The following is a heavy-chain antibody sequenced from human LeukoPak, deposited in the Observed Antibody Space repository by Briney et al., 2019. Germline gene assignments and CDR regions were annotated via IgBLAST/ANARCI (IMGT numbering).Heavy chain of an antibody. D-gene: IGHD5-24*01. V-gene: IGHV4-30-4*07. J-gene: IGHJ4*02. CDR2: IYYSVST. CDR3: ARVPTRRRWLQFTAYYFDY. CDR1: GGSISSGGYS. Sequence: SQTLSLTCAVSGGSISSGGYSWSWIRQPPGKGLEWFGYIYYSVSTYYNPSLKSRVTISVDTSKNQFSLKLSSVTAADTPVYYCARVPTRRRWLQFTAYYFDYWGQGTLVTVSS.